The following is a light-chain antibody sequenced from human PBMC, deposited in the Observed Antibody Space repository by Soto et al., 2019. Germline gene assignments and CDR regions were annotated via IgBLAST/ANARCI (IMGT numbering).Light chain of an antibody. V-gene: IGKV3-11*01. Sequence: EIVLTQSPATLSLSPGDRATLSCRASQSVSSYLAWYQQKPGQAPRLLIYDASNRATGIPARFSGIGSGTDFTLTTRSLEPEDFAVYYCQQRSNWPSITFGQGTRLEIK. J-gene: IGKJ5*01. CDR2: DAS. CDR1: QSVSSY. CDR3: QQRSNWPSIT.